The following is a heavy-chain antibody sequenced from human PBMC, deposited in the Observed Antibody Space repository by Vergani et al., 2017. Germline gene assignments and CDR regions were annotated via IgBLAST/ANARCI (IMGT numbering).Heavy chain of an antibody. J-gene: IGHJ6*02. V-gene: IGHV1-8*01. CDR3: AREGDGDYGRPPYYYCMDV. CDR1: GYTFTTYD. CDR2: MNPISGNT. D-gene: IGHD4-17*01. Sequence: QVQRVQSGAEVKKPGASVKVSCKASGYTFTTYDINWVRQATGQGLEWMGWMNPISGNTGSAEKFQGRVTITRDTSISTAYMELSSLRSEDTAVYYCAREGDGDYGRPPYYYCMDVWGQGTTVTVSS.